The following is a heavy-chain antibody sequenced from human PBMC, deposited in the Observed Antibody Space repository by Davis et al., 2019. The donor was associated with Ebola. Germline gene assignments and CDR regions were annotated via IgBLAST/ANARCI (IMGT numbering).Heavy chain of an antibody. J-gene: IGHJ4*02. D-gene: IGHD3-10*01. Sequence: SESLSLTCAVYGGSFSGYYWSWIRQPPGKGLEWIGSIHHSGSTNYNPSPKSRVTISVDTSKNQSSLKLSSVTAADPAVYYCAKEEYYYGSGSYSYYFDYWGQGTMVTVSS. CDR2: IHHSGST. CDR1: GGSFSGYY. CDR3: AKEEYYYGSGSYSYYFDY. V-gene: IGHV4-34*01.